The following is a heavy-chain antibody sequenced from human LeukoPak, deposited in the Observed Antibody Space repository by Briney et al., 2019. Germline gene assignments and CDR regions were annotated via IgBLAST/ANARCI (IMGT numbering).Heavy chain of an antibody. CDR3: ARGRIAAAGLYYFDY. J-gene: IGHJ4*02. CDR1: GYTFTSYY. D-gene: IGHD6-13*01. V-gene: IGHV1-46*01. Sequence: ASVKVSCKASGYTFTSYYMHWVRQAPGQGLEWMGIINPSGGSTSYAQKFQGRVTMTRDTSTSTVYMELSSLRSEDTAVYYCARGRIAAAGLYYFDYWGQGTLVTVSS. CDR2: INPSGGST.